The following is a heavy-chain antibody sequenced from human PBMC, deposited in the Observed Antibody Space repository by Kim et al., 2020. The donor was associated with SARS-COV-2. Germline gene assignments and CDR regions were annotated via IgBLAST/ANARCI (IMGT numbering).Heavy chain of an antibody. Sequence: GGSLRLSCAASGFTFSNYAMTWVRQAPGKGLERVSSISGSGGSTYYADSVKGRFTISRDNSKNTLYLQMNSLRAEDTAVYYCAKDRYCSGVTCYFYGMDVWGPGTTGTVSS. CDR3: AKDRYCSGVTCYFYGMDV. D-gene: IGHD2-15*01. V-gene: IGHV3-23*01. CDR2: ISGSGGST. J-gene: IGHJ6*02. CDR1: GFTFSNYA.